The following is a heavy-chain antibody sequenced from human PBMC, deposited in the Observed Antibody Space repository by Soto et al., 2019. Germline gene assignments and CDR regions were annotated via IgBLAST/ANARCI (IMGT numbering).Heavy chain of an antibody. D-gene: IGHD5-18*01. CDR2: IIPILGIA. CDR3: ARVFGYSYGYLDY. CDR1: GGTFSSYT. J-gene: IGHJ4*02. Sequence: QVQLVQSGAEVKKPGSSVKVSCKASGGTFSSYTISWVRQAPGQGLEWMGRIIPILGIANYAQKFQGRVTITADKSTSTDYMELRSLRSEDTAVYYCARVFGYSYGYLDYWGQGTLVTVSS. V-gene: IGHV1-69*02.